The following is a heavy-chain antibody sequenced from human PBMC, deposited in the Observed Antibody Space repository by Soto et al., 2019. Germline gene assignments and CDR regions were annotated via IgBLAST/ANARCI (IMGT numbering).Heavy chain of an antibody. J-gene: IGHJ3*02. D-gene: IGHD3-16*01. CDR1: GFTFGDYA. V-gene: IGHV3-49*03. CDR3: TRAGEPGTFDI. CDR2: IRSKAYGGTT. Sequence: HPGGSLRLSCTASGFTFGDYAMSWFRQAPGKGLEWVGFIRSKAYGGTTEYAASVKGRFTISRDDSKSIAYLQMNSLKTEDTAVYYCTRAGEPGTFDIWGQGTMVTVSS.